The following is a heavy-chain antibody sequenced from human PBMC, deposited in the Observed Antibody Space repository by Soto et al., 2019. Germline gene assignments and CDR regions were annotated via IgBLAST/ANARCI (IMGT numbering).Heavy chain of an antibody. V-gene: IGHV3-23*01. CDR3: AKGQIRTNTFDY. CDR1: GFTFSSYA. J-gene: IGHJ4*02. CDR2: ISGSGGST. Sequence: LRLSCAASGFTFSSYAMSWVRQAPGKGLEWVSAISGSGGSTYYADSVKGRFTISRDNSKNTLYLQMNSLRAEDTAVYYCAKGQIRTNTFDYWGQGTLVAVSS.